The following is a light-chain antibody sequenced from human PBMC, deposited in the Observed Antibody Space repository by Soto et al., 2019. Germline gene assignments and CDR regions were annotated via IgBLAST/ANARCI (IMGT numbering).Light chain of an antibody. CDR1: QSISSY. CDR3: QQYDNLPIT. CDR2: DAS. Sequence: DIQMTHSPSSLSASVVDRVTLTCQASQSISSYLNWYQQKPGKAPKLLIYDASNLETGVPSRFSGSGSGTDFTFTISSLQPEDIATYYCQQYDNLPITFGQGTRLEI. J-gene: IGKJ5*01. V-gene: IGKV1-33*01.